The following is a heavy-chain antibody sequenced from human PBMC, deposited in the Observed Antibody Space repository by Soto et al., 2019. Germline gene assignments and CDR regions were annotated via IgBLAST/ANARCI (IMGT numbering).Heavy chain of an antibody. CDR2: IIPIFGTA. CDR3: AIPGYGSGSVYYYYGMDV. V-gene: IGHV1-69*13. J-gene: IGHJ6*02. CDR1: GGTFSSYA. Sequence: GASVKVSCKASGGTFSSYAISWVRQAPGQGLEWMGGIIPIFGTANYAQKFQGRVTITADGSTSTAYMELSSLRSEDTAVYYCAIPGYGSGSVYYYYGMDVWGQGTTVTVSS. D-gene: IGHD3-10*01.